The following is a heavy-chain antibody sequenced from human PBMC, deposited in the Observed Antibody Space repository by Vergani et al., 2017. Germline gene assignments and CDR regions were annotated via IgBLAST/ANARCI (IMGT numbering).Heavy chain of an antibody. V-gene: IGHV4-61*02. Sequence: QVQLQESGPGLVKPSQTLSLTCTVSGGSISSGSYYWSWIRQPAGKGLEWIGRIYTSGSTNYNPSLKSRVTISVDTSKNQFSRKQGYVTAADTAVYYCARGFGDLAVPYYYYYYMDVWGKGTTVTVSS. D-gene: IGHD3-10*01. CDR1: GGSISSGSYY. CDR2: IYTSGST. J-gene: IGHJ6*03. CDR3: ARGFGDLAVPYYYYYYMDV.